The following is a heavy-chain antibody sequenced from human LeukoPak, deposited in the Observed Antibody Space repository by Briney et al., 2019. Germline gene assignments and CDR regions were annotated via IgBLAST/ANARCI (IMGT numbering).Heavy chain of an antibody. Sequence: GGSLRLSCAASGFIFSTYWMAWVRQAPGKGLEWVANIKEDGSDKNYVVSMKGRFTISRDNAKNSLYLQMNSLRAEDTAVYYCARDAGYGYDRFDHWGQGTQVTVSS. CDR3: ARDAGYGYDRFDH. J-gene: IGHJ4*02. CDR1: GFIFSTYW. CDR2: IKEDGSDK. V-gene: IGHV3-7*01. D-gene: IGHD5-18*01.